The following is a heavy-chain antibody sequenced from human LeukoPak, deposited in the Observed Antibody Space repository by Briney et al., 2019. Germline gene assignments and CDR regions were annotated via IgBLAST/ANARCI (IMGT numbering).Heavy chain of an antibody. D-gene: IGHD3-22*01. CDR3: AREPLTMIKIRPFDY. CDR1: GGTFSSYA. Sequence: SVKVSCKASGGTFSSYAISWVRQAPGQGLEWMGRIIPIFGTANYAQKFQGRVTITADESTSTAYMELSSLRSEDTAVYYCAREPLTMIKIRPFDYWGQGTLVTVSS. J-gene: IGHJ4*02. V-gene: IGHV1-69*15. CDR2: IIPIFGTA.